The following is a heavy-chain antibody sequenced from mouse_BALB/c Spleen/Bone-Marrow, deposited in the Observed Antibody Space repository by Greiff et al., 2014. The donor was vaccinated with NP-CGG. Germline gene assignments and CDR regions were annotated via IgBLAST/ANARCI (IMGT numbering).Heavy chain of an antibody. CDR2: IDPANGNT. Sequence: VQLKDSGAELVKPGASVKLSCTASCFHIKNTYMHWVKQRPEQGLGWIGRIDPANGNTKYDPKFQGKATITADTSSNTAYLQLSSLTSEDTAVYYCAAYYYGSSQFAYWGQGTLVTVSA. V-gene: IGHV14-3*02. D-gene: IGHD1-1*01. J-gene: IGHJ3*01. CDR3: AAYYYGSSQFAY. CDR1: CFHIKNTY.